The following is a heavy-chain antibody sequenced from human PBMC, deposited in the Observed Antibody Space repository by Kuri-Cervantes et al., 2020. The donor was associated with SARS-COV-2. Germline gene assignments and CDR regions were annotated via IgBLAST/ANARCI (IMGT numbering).Heavy chain of an antibody. J-gene: IGHJ4*02. CDR1: GFTFGTYY. Sequence: GGSLRLSGAASGFTFGTYYMSWVRQAPGKGLEWVANIKQDGSEKYYVDSVKGRFTITRDNSKNTLYPKMNSLSAEDTAVFYCARDRSTHYFDYWGQGTLVTVSS. CDR3: ARDRSTHYFDY. D-gene: IGHD1-1*01. V-gene: IGHV3-7*01. CDR2: IKQDGSEK.